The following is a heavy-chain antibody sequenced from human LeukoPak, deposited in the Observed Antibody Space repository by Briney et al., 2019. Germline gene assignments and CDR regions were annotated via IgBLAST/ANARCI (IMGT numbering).Heavy chain of an antibody. D-gene: IGHD6-13*01. Sequence: GGSLRLSCAASGFTFSSYGMHWVRQAPGKGPEWVAFIRYDGSNKYYADSVKGRFTISRDNSKNTLYLQMNSLRAEDTAVYSCAKGGGSNYYYMDVWGKGTTVTISS. CDR3: AKGGGSNYYYMDV. CDR1: GFTFSSYG. CDR2: IRYDGSNK. J-gene: IGHJ6*03. V-gene: IGHV3-30*02.